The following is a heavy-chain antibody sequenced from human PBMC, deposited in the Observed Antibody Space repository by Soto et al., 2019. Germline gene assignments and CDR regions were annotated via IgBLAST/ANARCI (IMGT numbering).Heavy chain of an antibody. CDR2: IIPVFGTS. J-gene: IGHJ3*02. D-gene: IGHD3-22*01. Sequence: QVQLVQSGAEVKKPGSSVKVSCKASGGTFGNHAIDWVRQAPGQGLEWMGGIIPVFGTSNYAQKFQGRVTIIADESTSPAYMELSRLRSEDTAVYYCAREVHESSGYYGDDGFDIWGQGTMVTVSS. CDR3: AREVHESSGYYGDDGFDI. CDR1: GGTFGNHA. V-gene: IGHV1-69*12.